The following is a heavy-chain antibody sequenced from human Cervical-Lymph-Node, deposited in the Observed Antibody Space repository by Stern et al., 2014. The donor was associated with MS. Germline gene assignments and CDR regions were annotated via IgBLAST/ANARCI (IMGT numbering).Heavy chain of an antibody. CDR2: IWYDGSNK. Sequence: VHLLESGGGVVQPGRSLRLSCAASGFTFSSYGMHWVRQAPGKGLEWGAVIWYDGSNKYYADSVKGRFTISRDNSKNTLYLQMNSLRAEDTAVYYCARAKGYCSSTSCYEWFDPWGQGTLVTVSS. V-gene: IGHV3-33*01. D-gene: IGHD2-2*01. J-gene: IGHJ5*02. CDR1: GFTFSSYG. CDR3: ARAKGYCSSTSCYEWFDP.